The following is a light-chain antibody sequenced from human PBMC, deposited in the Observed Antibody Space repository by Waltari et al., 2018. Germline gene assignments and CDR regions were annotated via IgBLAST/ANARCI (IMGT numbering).Light chain of an antibody. V-gene: IGKV3-20*01. CDR1: QSVKTTY. CDR2: GAS. J-gene: IGKJ1*01. Sequence: EIVLTQSPGTLSLSPGERATLSCRASQSVKTTYIAWYQQKPGQAPRPLIYGASTRATGIPDRFSGSGSGTDFTLTISSLEPEDFAFYYCQVYNSSPTWTFGQGTKVEIK. CDR3: QVYNSSPTWT.